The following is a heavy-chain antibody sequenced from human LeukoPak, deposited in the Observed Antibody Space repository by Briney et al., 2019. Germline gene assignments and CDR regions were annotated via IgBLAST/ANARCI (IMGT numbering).Heavy chain of an antibody. D-gene: IGHD6-13*01. CDR1: GYTFTSYA. Sequence: ASVKVSCKASGYTFTSYAMNWVRQAPGRGLEWMGWINTSTGNPTYAQGFTGRFVFSLDTSVSTAYLQISSLKAEDTAVYYCARDRTTGIAAADFDYWGQGTLVTVSS. CDR3: ARDRTTGIAAADFDY. J-gene: IGHJ4*02. V-gene: IGHV7-4-1*02. CDR2: INTSTGNP.